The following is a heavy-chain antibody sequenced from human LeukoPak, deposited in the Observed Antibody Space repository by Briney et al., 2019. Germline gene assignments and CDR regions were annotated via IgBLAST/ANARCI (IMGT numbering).Heavy chain of an antibody. CDR2: LYYSGST. CDR3: ARHNSSGWYYYYYGMDV. V-gene: IGHV4-59*01. Sequence: SETLSLTCTVSGGSISSYYWSWIRQPPGKGLEWIGYLYYSGSTNYNPSLKSRVTISVDTSKNQFSLKLSSVTAADTAVYYCARHNSSGWYYYYYGMDVWGQGTTVTVSS. D-gene: IGHD6-19*01. J-gene: IGHJ6*02. CDR1: GGSISSYY.